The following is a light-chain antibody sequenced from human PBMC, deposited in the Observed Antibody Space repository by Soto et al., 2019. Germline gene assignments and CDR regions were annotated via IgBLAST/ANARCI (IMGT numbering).Light chain of an antibody. CDR2: DVS. Sequence: QSALTQPRSVSGSPGQSVTISCTGTSSDVGGYNYVSWYQQHPGKAPKLMIYDVSKRPSGVPDRFSGSKSGNTASLTSSGLQAEDEAEYYCCSYAGSDTALDVFGTGTKVTVL. J-gene: IGLJ1*01. V-gene: IGLV2-11*01. CDR3: CSYAGSDTALDV. CDR1: SSDVGGYNY.